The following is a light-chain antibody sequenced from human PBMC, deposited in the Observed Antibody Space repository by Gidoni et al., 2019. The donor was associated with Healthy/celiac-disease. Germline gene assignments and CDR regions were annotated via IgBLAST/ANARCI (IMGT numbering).Light chain of an antibody. CDR1: QSISSW. V-gene: IGKV1-5*03. J-gene: IGKJ1*01. Sequence: DIQMNQSPSTVSASVGDRVTISCRASQSISSWLAWYQQKPGKAPKLLIYKASSLESGVPSRFSGSGSGTEFTLTISSLQPDDFATYYCQQYNSYSRTFGQGTKVEIK. CDR3: QQYNSYSRT. CDR2: KAS.